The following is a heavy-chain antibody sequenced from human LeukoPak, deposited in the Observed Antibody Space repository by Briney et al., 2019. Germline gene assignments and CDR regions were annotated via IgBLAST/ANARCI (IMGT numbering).Heavy chain of an antibody. CDR3: ARDWPTMGDAFDI. V-gene: IGHV1-46*03. CDR1: GYTFTSYY. J-gene: IGHJ3*02. CDR2: INPSGGST. Sequence: ASVKVSCKASGYTFTSYYMHWVRQAPGQGLEWMGIINPSGGSTSYAQKFQGRVTMTRDTSTSTVYMELSSLRSKDTAVYYCARDWPTMGDAFDIWGQGTMVTVSS. D-gene: IGHD3-10*01.